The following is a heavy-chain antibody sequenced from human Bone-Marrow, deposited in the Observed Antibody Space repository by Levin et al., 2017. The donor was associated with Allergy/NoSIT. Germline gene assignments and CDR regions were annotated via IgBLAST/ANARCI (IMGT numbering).Heavy chain of an antibody. Sequence: GGSLRLSCAASGFTFSSHWMAWVRQAPGKGLEWVANINTDGSDTYYVDSVKGRLIITRDNARNSLYLQLNSLRVKDTALYYCVRWNHAAGRDYWGRGTQVTVSS. D-gene: IGHD1-1*01. CDR3: VRWNHAAGRDY. V-gene: IGHV3-7*01. CDR2: INTDGSDT. J-gene: IGHJ4*02. CDR1: GFTFSSHW.